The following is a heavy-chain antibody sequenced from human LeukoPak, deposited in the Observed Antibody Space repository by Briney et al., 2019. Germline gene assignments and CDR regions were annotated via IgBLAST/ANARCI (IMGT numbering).Heavy chain of an antibody. CDR3: ARFGATYDYGDSLSLYFDY. D-gene: IGHD4-17*01. V-gene: IGHV3-30-3*01. CDR2: ISYDGSNK. CDR1: GFTFSSYA. J-gene: IGHJ4*02. Sequence: GGSLRLSCAASGFTFSSYAMHWVRQAPGKGLEWVAVISYDGSNKYYADSVKGRFTISRDNSKNTLYLQMNSLRAEDTAVYYCARFGATYDYGDSLSLYFDYWGQGTLVTVSS.